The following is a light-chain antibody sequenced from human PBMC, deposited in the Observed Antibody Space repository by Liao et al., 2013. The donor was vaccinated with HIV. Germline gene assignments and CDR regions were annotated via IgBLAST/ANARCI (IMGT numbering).Light chain of an antibody. V-gene: IGLV3-1*01. CDR2: QDN. CDR1: RLTDKF. Sequence: SYELTQPPSVSVSPGQTVDISCSGNRLTDKFVNWYQQRPGQPPILLVFQDNKRPSGVPERFSGSSSGNTATLTISGTQAMDEADFYCQAWDRDTVIFGGGTKLTVL. CDR3: QAWDRDTVI. J-gene: IGLJ2*01.